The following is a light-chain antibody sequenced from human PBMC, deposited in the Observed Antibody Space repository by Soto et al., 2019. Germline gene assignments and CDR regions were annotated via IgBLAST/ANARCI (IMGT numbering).Light chain of an antibody. CDR1: SSDIGRYSY. CDR3: SSYTSSSTLVL. CDR2: DVS. V-gene: IGLV2-14*01. Sequence: QSALTQPASVSGSPGQSITITCTGTSSDIGRYSYVSWYQQHPGKAPKLMIYDVSARPSGISNRFSGSKSDNTASLTISGLWAEDGADYYCSSYTSSSTLVLFGGGTKLTAL. J-gene: IGLJ2*01.